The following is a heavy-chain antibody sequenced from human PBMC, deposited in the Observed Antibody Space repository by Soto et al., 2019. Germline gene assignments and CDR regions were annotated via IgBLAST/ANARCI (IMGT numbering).Heavy chain of an antibody. Sequence: ASVKVSCKASGYTFTNYGIHWVRQAPGQGLEWLGWIHAGNGDTRYSPKFQGRVTITRDTSASTAYMELRSLTSRDTAIFYCVTSDWAWWGQGTLVTSPQ. V-gene: IGHV1-3*01. CDR3: VTSDWAW. J-gene: IGHJ4*02. D-gene: IGHD3-9*01. CDR1: GYTFTNYG. CDR2: IHAGNGDT.